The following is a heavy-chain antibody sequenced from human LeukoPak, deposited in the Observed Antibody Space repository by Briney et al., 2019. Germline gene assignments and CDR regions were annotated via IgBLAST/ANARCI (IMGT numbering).Heavy chain of an antibody. CDR2: INPTSGGT. V-gene: IGHV1-2*02. D-gene: IGHD2-2*01. CDR3: ARGTSWSSY. J-gene: IGHJ4*02. Sequence: ASVKVSCKASGYTFTDYHIHWVRQAPGQGLEWMGWINPTSGGTNYAQNFQGRVTMTRDTSISTAYMELSSLRSDDTAVYYCARGTSWSSYWGQGTMVTVSS. CDR1: GYTFTDYH.